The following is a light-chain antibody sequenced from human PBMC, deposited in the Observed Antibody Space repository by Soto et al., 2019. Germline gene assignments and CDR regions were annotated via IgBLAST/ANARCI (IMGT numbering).Light chain of an antibody. CDR2: GAS. V-gene: IGKV3-20*01. CDR3: QQYGSSPRFT. Sequence: EIVLTQSPGTLSLSPGERATLSCRASQSVSSSYLAWYQQKPGQAPRLLIYGASSRATGIPDRFSGSGSGTDFTLTISRLETEDFAVYYCQQYGSSPRFTFGPGTKVEIK. J-gene: IGKJ3*01. CDR1: QSVSSSY.